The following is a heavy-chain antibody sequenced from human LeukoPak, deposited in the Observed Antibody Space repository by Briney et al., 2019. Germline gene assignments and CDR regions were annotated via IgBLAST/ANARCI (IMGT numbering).Heavy chain of an antibody. V-gene: IGHV4-34*01. CDR1: GGSFSGYY. CDR3: ARTNSSGYYRGGYYFDY. D-gene: IGHD3-22*01. J-gene: IGHJ4*02. Sequence: SETLSLTCAVYGGSFSGYYWSWIRQPPGKGLEWIGEINHSGSTNYNPSLKSRVTISVDTSKNQFSLKLSSVTAADTAVCYCARTNSSGYYRGGYYFDYWGQGTLVTVSS. CDR2: INHSGST.